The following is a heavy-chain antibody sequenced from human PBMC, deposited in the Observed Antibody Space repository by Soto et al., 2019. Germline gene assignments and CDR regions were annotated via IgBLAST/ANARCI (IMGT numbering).Heavy chain of an antibody. J-gene: IGHJ4*02. Sequence: PSETLSLTCTVSGDSIGNYYWRWIRQPAGKGLEWIGRIYSSGSTNYSPSLKSRVSMSVDTSKNPFSLNLTSLTAADTAVYYCARENGGSGSRTRDYWGQGTLVTVSS. D-gene: IGHD3-10*01. V-gene: IGHV4-4*07. CDR1: GDSIGNYY. CDR2: IYSSGST. CDR3: ARENGGSGSRTRDY.